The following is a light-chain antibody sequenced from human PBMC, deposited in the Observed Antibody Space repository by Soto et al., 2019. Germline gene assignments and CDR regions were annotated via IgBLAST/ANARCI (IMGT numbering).Light chain of an antibody. Sequence: EIVLTQSPGTLSLSPGERATLSCRASQSVSSSYLAWYQQKPGQAPRLLIYGASSSATGIPDRFNGSGSGKDFTLTISRLEPEDFAVYYCQQYGSSGITFGGGTKVEIK. CDR2: GAS. CDR3: QQYGSSGIT. J-gene: IGKJ4*01. CDR1: QSVSSSY. V-gene: IGKV3-20*01.